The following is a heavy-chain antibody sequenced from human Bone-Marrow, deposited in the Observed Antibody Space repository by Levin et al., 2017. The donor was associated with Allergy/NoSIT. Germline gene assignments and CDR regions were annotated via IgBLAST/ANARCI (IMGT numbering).Heavy chain of an antibody. CDR1: GYTFSNYG. V-gene: IGHV1-18*01. CDR3: ARDPSVGAPTRTMFEMSPDY. Sequence: GGSLRLSCKTSGYTFSNYGFSWVRQAPGQGLEWMGWISAYNGHTKYAQKFQGRVTMTTDTSTTTAYMELRSLRSDDTAVYFCARDPSVGAPTRTMFEMSPDYWGQGTLVTISS. CDR2: ISAYNGHT. J-gene: IGHJ4*02. D-gene: IGHD1/OR15-1a*01.